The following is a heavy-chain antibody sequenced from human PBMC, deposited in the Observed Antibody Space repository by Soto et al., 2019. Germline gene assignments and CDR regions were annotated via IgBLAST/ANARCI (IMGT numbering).Heavy chain of an antibody. J-gene: IGHJ6*01. V-gene: IGHV3-53*01. CDR3: PRVASSWPYYYYYGMDV. Sequence: GPLRLSCEASGVTGSSNYLSWVREAPLKGLEWVSVIYSGGSTYYADSVKGRFTISRDNSKNTMYLQMNSLRAEDTAVYHRPRVASSWPYYYYYGMDVWGQGTTPTVSS. D-gene: IGHD6-13*01. CDR2: IYSGGST. CDR1: GVTGSSNY.